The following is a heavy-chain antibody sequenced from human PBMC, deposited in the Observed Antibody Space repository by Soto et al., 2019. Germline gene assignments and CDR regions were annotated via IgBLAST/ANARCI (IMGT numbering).Heavy chain of an antibody. CDR2: IHHTGST. Sequence: PSETLSLTCAVSGDSISSSDWWTWVRQPPGEGLEWIGEIHHTGSTNYRPSLQNRVTISVDKSKNQFSLDLTSVTAADTAVYYCATRLWNGPSWGQGTLVTVSS. D-gene: IGHD3-10*01. CDR3: ATRLWNGPS. J-gene: IGHJ5*02. CDR1: GDSISSSDW. V-gene: IGHV4-4*02.